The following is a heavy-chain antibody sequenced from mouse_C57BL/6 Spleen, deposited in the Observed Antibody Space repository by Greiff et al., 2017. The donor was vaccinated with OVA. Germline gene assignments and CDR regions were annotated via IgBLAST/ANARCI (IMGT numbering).Heavy chain of an antibody. CDR3: ARDYYYGYFDV. D-gene: IGHD1-1*01. CDR2: INYDGSST. J-gene: IGHJ1*03. V-gene: IGHV5-16*01. Sequence: EVKLVESEGGLVQPGSSMKLSCTASGFTFSDYYMAWVRQVPEKGLEWVANINYDGSSTYYLDSLKSRFIISRDNAKNILYLQMSSLKSEDTATYYCARDYYYGYFDVWGTGTTVTVSS. CDR1: GFTFSDYY.